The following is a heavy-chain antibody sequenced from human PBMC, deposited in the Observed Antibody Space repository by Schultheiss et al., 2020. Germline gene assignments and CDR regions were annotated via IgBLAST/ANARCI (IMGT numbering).Heavy chain of an antibody. CDR3: ARDGGEGTLDY. Sequence: GESLKISCAASGFSFSTYSMSWIRQAPGKGLEWVSTISNSGGSTYYADSVKGRFTISRDNAKNSLYLQMNSLRAEDTAVYYCARDGGEGTLDYWGQGTLVTVSS. V-gene: IGHV3-23*01. CDR2: ISNSGGST. CDR1: GFSFSTYS. D-gene: IGHD2-21*01. J-gene: IGHJ4*02.